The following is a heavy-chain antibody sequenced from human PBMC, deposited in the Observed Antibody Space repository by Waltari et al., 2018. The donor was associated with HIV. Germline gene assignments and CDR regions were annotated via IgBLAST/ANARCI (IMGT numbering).Heavy chain of an antibody. J-gene: IGHJ5*02. V-gene: IGHV3-30*18. D-gene: IGHD2-21*02. CDR3: AKDYFVVVTAAGPFDP. CDR2: KSYDGSNK. CDR1: GLSLRSCA. Sequence: QVKPVESGGGVVQPGRSLRLTWAADGLSLRSCARTWVRQSPGKGLEWVAVKSYDGSNKYYADSVKGRFTISRDNSKNTLYLQMNSLRAEDTAVYYCAKDYFVVVTAAGPFDPWGQGTLVTVSS.